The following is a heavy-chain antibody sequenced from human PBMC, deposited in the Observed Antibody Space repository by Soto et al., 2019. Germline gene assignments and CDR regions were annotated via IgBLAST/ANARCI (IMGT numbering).Heavy chain of an antibody. CDR3: TTDQDNGWNYYYYGMDV. V-gene: IGHV3-15*07. D-gene: IGHD6-19*01. CDR1: GFTFSNAW. Sequence: GGSLRLSCAASGFTFSNAWMNWVRQAPGKGLEWVGRIKSKTEGGTKDYAAPVKDRFTISRDDSTNTLYLQMNSLKTEDTAVYYCTTDQDNGWNYYYYGMDVWGQGTTVTVSS. CDR2: IKSKTEGGTK. J-gene: IGHJ6*02.